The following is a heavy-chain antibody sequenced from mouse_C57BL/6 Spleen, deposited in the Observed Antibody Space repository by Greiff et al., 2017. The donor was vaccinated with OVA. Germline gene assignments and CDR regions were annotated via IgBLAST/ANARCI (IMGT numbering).Heavy chain of an antibody. Sequence: EVQLQQSGPELVKPGASVKISCKASGYTFTDYYMNWVKQSHGKSLEWIGDINPNNGGTSYNQKFKGKATLTVDKSSSTAYMGLRSLTSEDSAVYYCARHYYGSSYWYFDVWSTGTTVTVSS. V-gene: IGHV1-26*01. CDR2: INPNNGGT. D-gene: IGHD1-1*01. CDR1: GYTFTDYY. J-gene: IGHJ1*03. CDR3: ARHYYGSSYWYFDV.